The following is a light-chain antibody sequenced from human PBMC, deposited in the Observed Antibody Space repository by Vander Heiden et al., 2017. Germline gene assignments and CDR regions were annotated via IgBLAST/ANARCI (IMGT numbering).Light chain of an antibody. CDR3: QSHDSCVV. CDR1: SGSIASNY. J-gene: IGLJ2*01. V-gene: IGLV6-57*04. Sequence: NFMLTQPHSMSESPGKTVTISCTRSSGSIASNYVQWSRQRPGSAPTTVIYEDNQRPSGVPDRFSGSIDSSSTSASLTISGLKAEDESYYHCQSHDSCVVCGGRTKLTVL. CDR2: EDN.